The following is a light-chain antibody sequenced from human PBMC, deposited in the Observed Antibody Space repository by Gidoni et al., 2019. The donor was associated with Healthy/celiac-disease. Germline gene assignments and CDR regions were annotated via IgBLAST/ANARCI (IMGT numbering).Light chain of an antibody. CDR2: DAS. CDR1: QSVSSY. J-gene: IGKJ4*01. Sequence: EIVLTQSPATLSLSPGDRATLSCRASQSVSSYLAWYQQKPGQAPRLLIYDASNKATVIPAKFSGSGSGTDFTLTIISLEPEDFAVYYCQQRSNWPPMLTFGGGTKVEIK. V-gene: IGKV3-11*01. CDR3: QQRSNWPPMLT.